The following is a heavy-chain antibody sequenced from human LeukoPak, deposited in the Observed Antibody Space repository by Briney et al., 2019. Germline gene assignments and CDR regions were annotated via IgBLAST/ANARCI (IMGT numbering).Heavy chain of an antibody. Sequence: SETLSLTCTVSGGSISSGGYYWSWIRQPPGKGLEWIGSIYIRGTPHYNPSLKSRVIMSLDTSETQFSLKLTSVTAADTAVYYCAATGGSYGYSGFDSWGQGTLVTVSS. D-gene: IGHD3-16*01. J-gene: IGHJ4*02. CDR1: GGSISSGGYY. CDR3: AATGGSYGYSGFDS. V-gene: IGHV4-61*08. CDR2: IYIRGTP.